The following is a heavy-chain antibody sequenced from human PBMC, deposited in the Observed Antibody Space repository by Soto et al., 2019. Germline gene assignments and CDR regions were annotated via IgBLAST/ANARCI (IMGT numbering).Heavy chain of an antibody. V-gene: IGHV4-34*01. CDR1: GGSFSSYH. CDR2: IDEDGSA. D-gene: IGHD3-16*02. CDR3: ARDRRASNVLPRWFDP. Sequence: QVQLQQWGAGLLKPSETLSLTCVVSGGSFSSYHWAWIRQTPVKGLVWIGEIDEDGSARYNPSLQGRVTLSVDSPKNHLSLSLTSVTAADTAVYYCARDRRASNVLPRWFDPWGQGTLVTGSS. J-gene: IGHJ5*02.